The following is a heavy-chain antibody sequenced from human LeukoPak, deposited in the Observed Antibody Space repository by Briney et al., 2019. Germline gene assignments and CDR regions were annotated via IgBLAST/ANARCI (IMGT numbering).Heavy chain of an antibody. CDR2: ISGPP. CDR1: GFTFSNYA. J-gene: IGHJ2*01. D-gene: IGHD2-21*01. CDR3: AKILNSMYFDL. Sequence: GGSLRLSCAASGFTFSNYAMNWVRQAPGKGLEWVSTISGPPYYADSVKGRFTMSRDDSKSSLFLQMNNLRAEDTAVYYCAKILNSMYFDLWGRGTLVTVSS. V-gene: IGHV3-23*01.